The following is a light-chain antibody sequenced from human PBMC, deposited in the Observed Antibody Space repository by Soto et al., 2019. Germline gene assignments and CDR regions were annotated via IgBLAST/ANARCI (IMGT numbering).Light chain of an antibody. V-gene: IGLV2-8*01. CDR2: EVA. Sequence: QSALTQPPSASGSPGQSVTISCTGTSSDIGDYDYVSWYQHLPGKAPKLMIYEVARRPSGVPDRFSGSKSGNTASLTVSGLQAEDEADYYCSSYGANNNLVFGGGTKLTVL. CDR3: SSYGANNNLV. CDR1: SSDIGDYDY. J-gene: IGLJ3*02.